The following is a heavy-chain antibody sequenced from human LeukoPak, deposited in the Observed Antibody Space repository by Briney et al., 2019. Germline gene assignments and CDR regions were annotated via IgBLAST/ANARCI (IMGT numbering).Heavy chain of an antibody. Sequence: SVKVSCKASGGTFSSYAISWVRRAPGQGLEWMGRIIPILGIANYAQKFQGRVTITADKSTSTAYMELSSLRSEDTAVYYCARGQPSITIFGVVIIESDFDYWGQGTLVTVSS. CDR1: GGTFSSYA. V-gene: IGHV1-69*04. CDR2: IIPILGIA. D-gene: IGHD3-3*01. CDR3: ARGQPSITIFGVVIIESDFDY. J-gene: IGHJ4*02.